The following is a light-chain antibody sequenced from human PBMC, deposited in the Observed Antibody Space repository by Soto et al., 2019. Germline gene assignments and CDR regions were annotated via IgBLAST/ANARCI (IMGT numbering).Light chain of an antibody. CDR1: SSNIGSNT. CDR2: SNN. J-gene: IGLJ1*01. Sequence: QSVLTQPPSASGTPGQRVTISCSGSSSNIGSNTVNWYQQLPGTAPKLLISSNNQRPSGVPDRFSGSKSGTSASLAISGLQSEDEADYYCAAWDDSLNGDVFGTGTKLTVL. V-gene: IGLV1-44*01. CDR3: AAWDDSLNGDV.